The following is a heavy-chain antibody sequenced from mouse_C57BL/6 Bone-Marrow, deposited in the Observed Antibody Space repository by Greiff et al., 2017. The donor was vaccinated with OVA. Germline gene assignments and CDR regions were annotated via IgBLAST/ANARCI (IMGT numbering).Heavy chain of an antibody. CDR3: ARFHYYGIWYFDV. Sequence: QVQLQQPGAELVKPGASVKLSCKASGYTFTSYWMHWVKQRPGQGLEWIGMIHPNSGSTNYNEKFKSKATLTVDKSSSTAYMQLSSLTSEDSAVYYCARFHYYGIWYFDVWGTGTTVTVSS. CDR1: GYTFTSYW. J-gene: IGHJ1*03. V-gene: IGHV1-64*01. D-gene: IGHD1-1*01. CDR2: IHPNSGST.